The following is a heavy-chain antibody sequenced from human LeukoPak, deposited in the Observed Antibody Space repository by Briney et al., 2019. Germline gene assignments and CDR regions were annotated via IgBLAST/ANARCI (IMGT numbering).Heavy chain of an antibody. CDR1: GFTFRSSA. D-gene: IGHD2-8*02. V-gene: IGHV3-30*02. J-gene: IGHJ4*02. CDR3: AKDGSWSCTD. CDR2: IAHHGNNK. Sequence: GSLRLSCGASGFTFRSSAMHWVRQGPGKGLEWVAYIAHHGNNKYYADSVKGRFTISRDNSKGSLYLQMNSLRADDTAVYYCAKDGSWSCTDWGQGTLVRVSS.